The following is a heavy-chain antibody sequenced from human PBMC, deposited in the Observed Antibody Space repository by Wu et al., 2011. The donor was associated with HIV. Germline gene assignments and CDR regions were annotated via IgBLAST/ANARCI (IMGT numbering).Heavy chain of an antibody. Sequence: QVQLVQSGAEVKKPGSSVKVSCKASGGTFSSYAISWVRQAPGQGLEWMGGIIPIFGTTNYAQTFKGRVTITADTSTSTAYMELRSLRSDDTAVYYCARDDSSGWPEGFDYWGQGTLVTVSS. CDR3: ARDDSSGWPEGFDY. CDR1: GGTFSSYA. D-gene: IGHD6-19*01. CDR2: IIPIFGTT. V-gene: IGHV1-69*14. J-gene: IGHJ4*02.